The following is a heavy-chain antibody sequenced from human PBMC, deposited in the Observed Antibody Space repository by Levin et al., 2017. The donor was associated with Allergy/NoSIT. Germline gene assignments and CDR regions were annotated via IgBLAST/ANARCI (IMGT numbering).Heavy chain of an antibody. CDR2: ISAYNGNT. CDR1: GYTFTSYG. J-gene: IGHJ6*02. D-gene: IGHD3-9*01. Sequence: GESLKISCKASGYTFTSYGISWVRQAPGQGLEWMGWISAYNGNTNYAQKLQGRVTMTTDTSTSTAYMELRSLRSDDTAVYYCARANRATYYDILTGGRGDYYYGMDVWGQGTTVTVSS. CDR3: ARANRATYYDILTGGRGDYYYGMDV. V-gene: IGHV1-18*01.